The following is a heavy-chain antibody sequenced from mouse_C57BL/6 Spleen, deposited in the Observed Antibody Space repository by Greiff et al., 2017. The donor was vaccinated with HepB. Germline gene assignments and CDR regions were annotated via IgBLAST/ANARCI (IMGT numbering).Heavy chain of an antibody. D-gene: IGHD2-4*01. V-gene: IGHV1-64*01. J-gene: IGHJ3*01. CDR3: ATIYYDSPY. CDR1: GYTFPSYW. Sequence: QVQLQQPGAELVKPGASVQLSCKASGYTFPSYWMHWVKLRPGQGLEWIGIIHPNSGSTNYNEKFKSKATLTVDKSSSTAYMQLSSLTSEDSAVYYCATIYYDSPYWGQGTLVTVSA. CDR2: IHPNSGST.